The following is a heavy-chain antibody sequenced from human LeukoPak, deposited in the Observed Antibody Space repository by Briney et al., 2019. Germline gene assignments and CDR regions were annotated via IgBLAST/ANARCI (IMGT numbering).Heavy chain of an antibody. CDR2: INSDTTST. CDR3: ASSRDYYDSTFQH. CDR1: GFALRSTW. Sequence: GGSLRLSCAASGFALRSTWMHWVRQAPGKGLVWVSRINSDTTSTAYVDSVKGRFTISRDDAKNTLYLQMNSLRAEDTAVYYCASSRDYYDSTFQHWGQGTLVTVSS. D-gene: IGHD3-22*01. V-gene: IGHV3-74*03. J-gene: IGHJ1*01.